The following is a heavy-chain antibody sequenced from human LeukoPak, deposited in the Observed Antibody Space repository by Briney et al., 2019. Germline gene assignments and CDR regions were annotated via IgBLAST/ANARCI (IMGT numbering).Heavy chain of an antibody. Sequence: PSETLSLTCTVSGGSINSYYWSWIRQPPGKGLEWIGYIYYSGSTNYNPSLKSRVTISVDTSKNQFSLKLSSVTAADTAVYYCARGFGSGWYGPFDYWGQGTLVTVSS. V-gene: IGHV4-59*01. CDR1: GGSINSYY. D-gene: IGHD6-19*01. CDR3: ARGFGSGWYGPFDY. J-gene: IGHJ4*02. CDR2: IYYSGST.